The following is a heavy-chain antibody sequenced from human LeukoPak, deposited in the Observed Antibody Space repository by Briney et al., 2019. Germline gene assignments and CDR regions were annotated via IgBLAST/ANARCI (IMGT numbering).Heavy chain of an antibody. CDR2: INHSGST. D-gene: IGHD2-2*01. V-gene: IGHV4-34*01. Sequence: SETLSLTCAVYGGSFSGYYWSWIRQPPGKGLEWIGEINHSGSTNYNPSLKSRVTISVDTSKNQFSLKLNPLTAADTAVYYCTRGREEVLAAFPDAFDIWGQGRMVTVSS. CDR3: TRGREEVLAAFPDAFDI. CDR1: GGSFSGYY. J-gene: IGHJ3*02.